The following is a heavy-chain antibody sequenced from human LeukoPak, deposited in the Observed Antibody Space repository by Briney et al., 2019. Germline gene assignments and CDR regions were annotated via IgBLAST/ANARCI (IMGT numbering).Heavy chain of an antibody. CDR3: AKDQRRGYSYGFDY. Sequence: GGSLRLSCAASGFTFSGFGIYWVRQAPGKGLEWVAVISSDGSNKYYAYSVKGRFTISRDNSKNPLYLQMNSLRADDTAVYYCAKDQRRGYSYGFDYWGQGTLVTVSS. J-gene: IGHJ4*02. CDR1: GFTFSGFG. CDR2: ISSDGSNK. D-gene: IGHD5-18*01. V-gene: IGHV3-30*18.